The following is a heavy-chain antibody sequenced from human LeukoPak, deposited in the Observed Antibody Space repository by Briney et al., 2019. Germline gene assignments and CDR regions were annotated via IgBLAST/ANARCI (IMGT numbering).Heavy chain of an antibody. D-gene: IGHD3-22*01. J-gene: IGHJ4*02. CDR2: IYYSGST. CDR1: GGSISSYY. CDR3: ARGSAYYYDSSGYPTFDY. Sequence: SETLSLTCTVSGGSISSYYWSWIRQPPGKGLEWIGYIYYSGSTNYNTSLNSRVTISVDTSKNQFSLQLSSVTAADTAVYYCARGSAYYYDSSGYPTFDYWGQGTLVTVSS. V-gene: IGHV4-59*01.